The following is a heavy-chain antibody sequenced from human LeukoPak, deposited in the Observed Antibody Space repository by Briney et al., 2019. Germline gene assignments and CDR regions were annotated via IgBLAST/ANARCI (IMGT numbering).Heavy chain of an antibody. CDR2: ISGSGAST. CDR3: AKGLRAGSYNYYGMDV. Sequence: GGSLRLSCVASGFTFSSYAMSWVRQAPGKGLEWVSGISGSGASTHYADSVKGRFTISRDNPKNTLYLEMNSLRAEDTAIYYCAKGLRAGSYNYYGMDVWGQGTTVTVSS. D-gene: IGHD3-9*01. V-gene: IGHV3-23*01. J-gene: IGHJ6*02. CDR1: GFTFSSYA.